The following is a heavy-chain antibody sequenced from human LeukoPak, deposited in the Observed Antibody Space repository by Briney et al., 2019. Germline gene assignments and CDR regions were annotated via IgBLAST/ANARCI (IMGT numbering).Heavy chain of an antibody. CDR1: GYTFTSYG. D-gene: IGHD3-10*01. CDR3: ARQGSGFAPKYYYYMDV. J-gene: IGHJ6*03. CDR2: ISAYNGNT. V-gene: IGHV1-18*01. Sequence: ASVKVSCKASGYTFTSYGISWVRQAPGQGPEWMGWISAYNGNTNYAQKVQGRVTMTTDTSTSTAYMELRSLRSDDTAVYYCARQGSGFAPKYYYYMDVWGKGTTVIVSS.